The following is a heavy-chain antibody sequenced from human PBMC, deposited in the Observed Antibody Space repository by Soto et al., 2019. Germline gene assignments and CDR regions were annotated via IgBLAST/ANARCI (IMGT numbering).Heavy chain of an antibody. CDR2: ISSSSSYI. D-gene: IGHD4-17*01. V-gene: IGHV3-21*01. J-gene: IGHJ5*02. CDR3: ARDPYGDHTGWFDP. Sequence: PGGSLRLSCTASGFTFNRHAMTWVRQAPGKGLEWVSSISSSSSYIYYADSVKGRFTISRDNAKNSLYLQMNSLRAEDTAVYYCARDPYGDHTGWFDPWGQGTLVTVSS. CDR1: GFTFNRHA.